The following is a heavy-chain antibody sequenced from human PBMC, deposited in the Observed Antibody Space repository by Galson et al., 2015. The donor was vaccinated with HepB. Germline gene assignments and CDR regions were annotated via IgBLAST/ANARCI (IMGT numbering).Heavy chain of an antibody. V-gene: IGHV3-11*01. CDR2: ISSSGSTI. J-gene: IGHJ4*02. D-gene: IGHD5-12*01. Sequence: LRLSCAASGFIFSDYYMSWIRQAPGKGLEWISYISSSGSTIYYADSVKGRFTISRDNDNNSMYLQMKSLRAEDTAVYYCARRGYIGYYFDNWGQGALVTVSS. CDR3: ARRGYIGYYFDN. CDR1: GFIFSDYY.